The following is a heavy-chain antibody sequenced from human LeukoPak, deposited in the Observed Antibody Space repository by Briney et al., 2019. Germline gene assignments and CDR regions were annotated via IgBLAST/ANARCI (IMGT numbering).Heavy chain of an antibody. CDR1: GFTFSDSW. CDR2: IKSKTDGGTT. D-gene: IGHD3-22*01. J-gene: IGHJ4*02. CDR3: TRGPHYHDTTGFYYGFFM. V-gene: IGHV3-15*01. Sequence: PGGSLRLSCAASGFTFSDSWMTWVRQIPGKGLGWVGRIKSKTDGGTTDYAAPVKGRFTISRDDSKNTLSVQMNSLQSEDTAVYYCTRGPHYHDTTGFYYGFFMWGQGTLVTVSS.